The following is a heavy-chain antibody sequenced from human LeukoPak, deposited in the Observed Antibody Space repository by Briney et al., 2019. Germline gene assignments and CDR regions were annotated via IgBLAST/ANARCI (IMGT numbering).Heavy chain of an antibody. CDR2: ISAYNGNT. CDR3: ASLHYSNYGNGDDY. J-gene: IGHJ4*02. V-gene: IGHV1-18*01. Sequence: GASVKVSCKASGYTFTSYGFSWVRQAPGQGLEWMGWISAYNGNTNYAQNLQGRVTMTTDTSTSTAYMELSRLRSDDTAVYYCASLHYSNYGNGDDYWGQGTLVTVSS. CDR1: GYTFTSYG. D-gene: IGHD4-11*01.